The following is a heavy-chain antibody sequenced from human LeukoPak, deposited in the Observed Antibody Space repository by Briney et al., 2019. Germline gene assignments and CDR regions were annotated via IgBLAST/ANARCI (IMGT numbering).Heavy chain of an antibody. J-gene: IGHJ6*03. CDR2: IKQDGSEK. CDR1: GFTFSNCW. Sequence: PGGSLRLSCAASGFTFSNCWMTWVRQAPGKGLEWVADIKQDGSEKLYVNSVRGRFTISRDNAKMSLFLQMNSLRAEDTAVYYCARDNGVVHGVYYMDVWGKGTTVTVS. V-gene: IGHV3-7*01. CDR3: ARDNGVVHGVYYMDV. D-gene: IGHD3-3*01.